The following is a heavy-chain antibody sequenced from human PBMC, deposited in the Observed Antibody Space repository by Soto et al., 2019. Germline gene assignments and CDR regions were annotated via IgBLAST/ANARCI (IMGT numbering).Heavy chain of an antibody. D-gene: IGHD2-2*01. CDR1: GGTFSSYA. CDR2: IIPISGTA. V-gene: IGHV1-69*01. Sequence: QVQLVQSGAEVKKPGSSVKVSCKASGGTFSSYAISWVRQAPGQALEWMGGIIPISGTANYAQKFQGRVTITADESTRIAYMELSSLRSPDTAVYYCARSQGSSTSLEIYYYYYSGMDVWGQGTTVTVAS. CDR3: ARSQGSSTSLEIYYYYYSGMDV. J-gene: IGHJ6*02.